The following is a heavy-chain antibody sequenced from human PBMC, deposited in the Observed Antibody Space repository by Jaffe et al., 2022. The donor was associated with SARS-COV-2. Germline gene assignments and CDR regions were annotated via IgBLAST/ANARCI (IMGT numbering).Heavy chain of an antibody. J-gene: IGHJ6*02. D-gene: IGHD2-15*01. V-gene: IGHV3-30*04. CDR1: GFTFTNYA. CDR2: ISDDGKLR. Sequence: QVQVVESGGGVVQPGRSLRLSCAASGFTFTNYAMHWVRQAPGKGLECVAIISDDGKLRYYADSVKGRFTIARDNSRNTVDLQMNSLRAEDTAVYYCARSPEDPNYYSYYNMDVWGQGTTVTVSS. CDR3: ARSPEDPNYYSYYNMDV.